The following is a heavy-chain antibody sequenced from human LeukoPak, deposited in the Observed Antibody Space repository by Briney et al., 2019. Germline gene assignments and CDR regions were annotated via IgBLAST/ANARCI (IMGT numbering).Heavy chain of an antibody. CDR2: IYTSGST. V-gene: IGHV4-4*07. J-gene: IGHJ6*02. Sequence: PSETLSLTCTVSGGSISSYYWSWIRQPAGKGLEWIGRIYTSGSTNYNPSLKSRVTMSVDTSKNQFSLKLSSVTAADTAVYYCARDRIAAGSGIGIDVWGQGTTVTVSS. CDR3: ARDRIAAGSGIGIDV. D-gene: IGHD6-13*01. CDR1: GGSISSYY.